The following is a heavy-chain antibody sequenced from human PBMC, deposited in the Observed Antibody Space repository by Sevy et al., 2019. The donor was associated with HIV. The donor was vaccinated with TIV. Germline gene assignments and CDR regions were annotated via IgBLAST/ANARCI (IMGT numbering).Heavy chain of an antibody. CDR2: ISYDGSNK. CDR3: ARVNLHWFDP. V-gene: IGHV3-33*01. Sequence: GESLKISFAASGFIFYTFGMHWVRQAPGKGLKWVAVISYDGSNKYYADSVKGRFTISRDNSKNTLYLLMNGLRAEDTAVYYCARVNLHWFDPWGQGTLVTVSS. CDR1: GFIFYTFG. J-gene: IGHJ5*02.